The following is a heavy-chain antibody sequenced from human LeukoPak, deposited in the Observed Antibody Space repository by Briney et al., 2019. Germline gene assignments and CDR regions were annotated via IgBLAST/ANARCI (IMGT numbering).Heavy chain of an antibody. V-gene: IGHV1-58*01. CDR1: GFTSTNFA. CDR2: IIVGSGAT. D-gene: IGHD3-16*01. CDR3: AADLSNPRMGASYLDS. Sequence: EASVKVSCKASGFTSTNFAVQWVRQARGRRLEWIGWIIVGSGATKCAQDFQERVTITRDLSTSTLYMELRSLTSEDTAVYYCAADLSNPRMGASYLDSWGQGTLVTVSS. J-gene: IGHJ4*02.